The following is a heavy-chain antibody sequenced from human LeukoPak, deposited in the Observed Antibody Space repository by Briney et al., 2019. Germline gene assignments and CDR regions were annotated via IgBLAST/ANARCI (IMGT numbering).Heavy chain of an antibody. Sequence: GESLKISCKGSGYSFTNYWIGWVRQMPGEGLEWMGIIHSCDSDTSYSPSFQSQLTISADKSISPAYLQWSSLKASDTAMYYCCRGYFSGSSCSHFDFGGWGTVV. V-gene: IGHV5-51*01. J-gene: IGHJ4*02. CDR3: CRGYFSGSSCSHFDF. CDR1: GYSFTNYW. D-gene: IGHD2-15*01. CDR2: IHSCDSDT.